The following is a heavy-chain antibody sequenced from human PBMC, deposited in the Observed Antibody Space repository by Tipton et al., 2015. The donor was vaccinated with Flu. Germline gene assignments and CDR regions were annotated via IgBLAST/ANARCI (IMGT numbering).Heavy chain of an antibody. Sequence: TLSLTCIVSGGSISSGNYYWSWIRQPAGKALEWIGRISTSGNTNYNPSLKSRVTVSIDTSTNQFSLRVSSVTAADTAVYYCARHTGDSVRGVIDYWGQGTLVTVSS. D-gene: IGHD3-10*02. CDR3: ARHTGDSVRGVIDY. CDR1: GGSISSGNYY. V-gene: IGHV4-61*02. J-gene: IGHJ4*02. CDR2: ISTSGNT.